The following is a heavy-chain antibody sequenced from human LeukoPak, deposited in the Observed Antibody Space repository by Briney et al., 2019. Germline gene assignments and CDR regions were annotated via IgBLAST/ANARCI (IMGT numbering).Heavy chain of an antibody. CDR3: AKVKAAAGYYFDY. Sequence: PGGSLRLSCAASGLTFSSYAMSWVRQAPGKGLEWVSAISGSGGSTYYADSVKGRFTISRDNSKNTLYLQMNSLRAEDTAVYYCAKVKAAAGYYFDYWGQGTLVTVSS. CDR2: ISGSGGST. J-gene: IGHJ4*02. D-gene: IGHD6-13*01. V-gene: IGHV3-23*01. CDR1: GLTFSSYA.